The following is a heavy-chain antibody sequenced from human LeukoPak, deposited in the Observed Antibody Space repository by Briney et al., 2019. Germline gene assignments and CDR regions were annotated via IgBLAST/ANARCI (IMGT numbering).Heavy chain of an antibody. CDR2: LSSDGINK. Sequence: PGGSLRLSCAASGFTFSSYAMSWVRQAPGKGLEWVAALSSDGINKHYADSVKGRLTISRDNSKNTVYLQMSSLRAEDTALYYCARARSSTNSQNYYYFYGMDVWGQGTTVAV. D-gene: IGHD2-2*01. CDR1: GFTFSSYA. J-gene: IGHJ6*02. CDR3: ARARSSTNSQNYYYFYGMDV. V-gene: IGHV3-30-3*01.